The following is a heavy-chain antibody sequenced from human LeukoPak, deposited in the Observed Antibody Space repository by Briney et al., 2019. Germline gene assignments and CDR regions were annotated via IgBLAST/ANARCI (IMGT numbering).Heavy chain of an antibody. CDR3: ARELLWFGELFGGFDY. V-gene: IGHV1-3*01. Sequence: ASVKVSCKASGYTFTSYAMHWVRQAPGQRLEWMGWINAGNGNTKYSRKFQGRVTITRDTSASTAYMELSSLRSEDTAVYYCARELLWFGELFGGFDYWGQGTLVTVSS. CDR2: INAGNGNT. CDR1: GYTFTSYA. J-gene: IGHJ4*02. D-gene: IGHD3-10*01.